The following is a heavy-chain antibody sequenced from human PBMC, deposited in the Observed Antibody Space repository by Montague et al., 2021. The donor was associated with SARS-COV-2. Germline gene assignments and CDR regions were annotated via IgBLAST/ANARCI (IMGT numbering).Heavy chain of an antibody. CDR2: ILYTGST. CDR3: VRRHYWYYDGGFDY. V-gene: IGHV4-39*01. J-gene: IGHJ4*02. D-gene: IGHD3-16*01. Sequence: SETLSLTCTVPGASIRSGDYFWGWIRQPPGKGLEWVGSILYTGSTFDSPSLRSRLTLSVDTSKNQFSLKLRSVTAADTAVYYRVRRHYWYYDGGFDYWGQGTLVTVSS. CDR1: GASIRSGDYF.